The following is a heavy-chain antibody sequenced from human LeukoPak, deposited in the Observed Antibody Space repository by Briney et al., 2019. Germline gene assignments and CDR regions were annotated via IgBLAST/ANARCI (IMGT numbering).Heavy chain of an antibody. D-gene: IGHD2/OR15-2a*01. Sequence: GGSLRLSCAASGFTFSSYNMNWVRQAPGKGLEWVSSISGSSYMYYADSVKGRFTISRDNSKNTLYLQMNSLRAEDTAVYYCAKDWAFAGYYYYIDLWGKGTTVTISS. V-gene: IGHV3-21*01. CDR2: ISGSSYM. J-gene: IGHJ6*03. CDR3: AKDWAFAGYYYYIDL. CDR1: GFTFSSYN.